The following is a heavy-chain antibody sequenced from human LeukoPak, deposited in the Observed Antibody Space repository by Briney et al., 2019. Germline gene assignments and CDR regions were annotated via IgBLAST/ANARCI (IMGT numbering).Heavy chain of an antibody. CDR2: ISSYSSYI. Sequence: GGSLRLPCSASGISFSGYTMNWVRQAPGKGLEWVSSISSYSSYIYYADSVKGRFTITRDDAENSFYLQMNSLRVEDTAVYYCASGRLSFSGGVALYFDNWGQGTLVTVSS. CDR1: GISFSGYT. D-gene: IGHD3-16*01. V-gene: IGHV3-21*06. J-gene: IGHJ4*02. CDR3: ASGRLSFSGGVALYFDN.